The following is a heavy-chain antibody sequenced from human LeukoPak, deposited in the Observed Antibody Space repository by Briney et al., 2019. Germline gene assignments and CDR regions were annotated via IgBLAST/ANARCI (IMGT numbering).Heavy chain of an antibody. V-gene: IGHV4-39*07. Sequence: PSETLSLTCTVSGGSISSSTYYWGWIRQPRGRGLEWIGSIYYSGSTYYNPSLKSRVTISVDTSKNQFSLKLSSVTAADTAVYYCARGAGNPALLDYWGQGTLVTVSS. CDR1: GGSISSSTYY. CDR2: IYYSGST. J-gene: IGHJ4*02. CDR3: ARGAGNPALLDY. D-gene: IGHD6-19*01.